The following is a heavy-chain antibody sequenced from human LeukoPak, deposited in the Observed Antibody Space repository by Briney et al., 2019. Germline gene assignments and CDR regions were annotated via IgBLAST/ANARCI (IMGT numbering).Heavy chain of an antibody. V-gene: IGHV1-2*02. CDR3: ARGLRGGYCSSTSCHFDY. J-gene: IGHJ4*02. CDR1: GYTFTGYY. Sequence: ASVKVSCKASGYTFTGYYMHWVRQAPGQGLEWMGWINPNSGGTNYAQKFQGRVTMTRDTSISTAYMELSRLRSDDTAVYYCARGLRGGYCSSTSCHFDYWGQGTLVTVSS. CDR2: INPNSGGT. D-gene: IGHD2-2*01.